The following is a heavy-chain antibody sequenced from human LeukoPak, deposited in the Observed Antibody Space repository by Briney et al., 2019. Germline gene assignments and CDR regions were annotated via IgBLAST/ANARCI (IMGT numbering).Heavy chain of an antibody. V-gene: IGHV3-53*01. D-gene: IGHD6-19*01. CDR3: ARVSSSSTNWFDS. J-gene: IGHJ5*01. CDR2: IYSGGST. Sequence: GGSLRLSCAASGFTVSNNHMSWVRQAPGKGLEWVSVIYSGGSTCYADSVKGRFTISRDKSKNTVYLQLNSLRAEDTAVYYCARVSSSSTNWFDSWGQGTLVTVSS. CDR1: GFTVSNNH.